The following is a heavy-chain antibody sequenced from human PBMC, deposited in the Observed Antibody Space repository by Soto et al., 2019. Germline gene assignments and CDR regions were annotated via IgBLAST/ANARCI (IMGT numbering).Heavy chain of an antibody. J-gene: IGHJ6*03. CDR2: ISSSSRYI. V-gene: IGHV3-21*01. D-gene: IGHD2-15*01. Sequence: GGSLRLSCAASGFTFSGYSLHWVRQAPGKGLEWVSSISSSSRYIYYADSVKGRFTISRDNAKNSLYLQMNSLRAEDTAVYYCARPVAATPLSYYYYMDVWGKGTTVTVSS. CDR1: GFTFSGYS. CDR3: ARPVAATPLSYYYYMDV.